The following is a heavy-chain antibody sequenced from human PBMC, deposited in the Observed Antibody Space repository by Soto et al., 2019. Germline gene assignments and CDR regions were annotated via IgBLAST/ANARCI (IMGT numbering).Heavy chain of an antibody. Sequence: SETLSLTCDVSGASHYYYHWSWIRQAPGKGLEWLGEIDNSGRSNYNPSLKSRVTVSVDTSNNRFSLKLLSVTARDTAIYYCATFMGSAFRISGYENWSQGALVTASS. CDR2: IDNSGRS. D-gene: IGHD1-26*01. CDR3: ATFMGSAFRISGYEN. V-gene: IGHV4-34*01. J-gene: IGHJ4*02. CDR1: GASHYYYH.